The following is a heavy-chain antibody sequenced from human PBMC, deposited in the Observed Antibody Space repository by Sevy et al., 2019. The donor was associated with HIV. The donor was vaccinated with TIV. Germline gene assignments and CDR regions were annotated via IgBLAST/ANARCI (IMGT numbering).Heavy chain of an antibody. V-gene: IGHV5-51*01. CDR2: IFPVDSDT. Sequence: GESLKISCQGFGYKYNNYWVGWVRQKAGKGLEWMGIIFPVDSDTRYSPSFQGQVTISVDKSTRTAYLQWNSLKASDTAMYYCVRRINWNENYFDYWGQGTQVTVS. CDR1: GYKYNNYW. D-gene: IGHD1-1*01. J-gene: IGHJ4*02. CDR3: VRRINWNENYFDY.